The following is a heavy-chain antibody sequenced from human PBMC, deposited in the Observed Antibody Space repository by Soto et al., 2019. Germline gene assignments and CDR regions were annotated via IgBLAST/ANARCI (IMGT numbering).Heavy chain of an antibody. V-gene: IGHV4-30-4*01. CDR1: GGSISSGDYY. CDR2: IYYTGST. CDR3: ARAGSSWYAGRH. J-gene: IGHJ4*02. D-gene: IGHD6-13*01. Sequence: SETLSLTCIVSGGSISSGDYYWSWIRQPPGKGLEWIGYIYYTGSTYYNPSLRSRVSISRDTSKNQFSLKLSSVTAEDTALYYCARAGSSWYAGRHWGQGTLVTVSS.